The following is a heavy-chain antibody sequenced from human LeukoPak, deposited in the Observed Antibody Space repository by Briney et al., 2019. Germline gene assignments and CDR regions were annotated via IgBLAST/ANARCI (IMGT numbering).Heavy chain of an antibody. CDR3: ARTSGYSSGWYLYYYMDV. CDR2: INHSGST. J-gene: IGHJ6*03. CDR1: GGSFSGYY. D-gene: IGHD6-19*01. Sequence: PSETLSLTCAVYGGSFSGYYWSWIRQPPGKGLEWIGEINHSGSTNYNPSLKSRVTISVDTPKNQFSLKLSSVTAADTAVYYCARTSGYSSGWYLYYYMDVWGKGTTVTVSS. V-gene: IGHV4-34*01.